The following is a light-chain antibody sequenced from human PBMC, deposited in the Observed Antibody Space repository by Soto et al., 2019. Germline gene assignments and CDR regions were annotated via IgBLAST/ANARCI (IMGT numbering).Light chain of an antibody. Sequence: QSALTQPASVSGSPGQSITISCTGTSSDIGRYDYVSWYQQHPGKAPKLMIYDVINRPSGVSNRFSGSKSGNTASLTISGLQAEDDADYYCSSYTTSSLGVFGGGTQLTVL. CDR3: SSYTTSSLGV. CDR1: SSDIGRYDY. V-gene: IGLV2-14*03. CDR2: DVI. J-gene: IGLJ2*01.